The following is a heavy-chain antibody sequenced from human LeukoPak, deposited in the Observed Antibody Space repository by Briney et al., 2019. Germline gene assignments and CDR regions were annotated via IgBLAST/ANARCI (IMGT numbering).Heavy chain of an antibody. CDR3: ATDYDRRDAFDI. CDR1: SYPISRGYF. CDR2: FHHSGST. V-gene: IGHV4-38-2*02. D-gene: IGHD4-17*01. Sequence: SETLSLTCSVSSYPISRGYFWGWIRQPPGKGLEWIGSFHHSGSTYYNPSLKNRATILVDKSTNQFSLRVSSVTAADTAVYNCATDYDRRDAFDIWGQGTMVTVSS. J-gene: IGHJ3*02.